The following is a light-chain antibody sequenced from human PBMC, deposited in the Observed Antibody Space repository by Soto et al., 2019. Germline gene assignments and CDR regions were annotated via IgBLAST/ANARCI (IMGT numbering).Light chain of an antibody. CDR2: AAS. Sequence: DIQLTQSPSFLSASVGDRVTITCRASQDVSRYLAWSQQKPGKAPNLLIYAASTLRRGVPSRFSGSGSETEFTLTSSSLQPEDFATYYCQQLNSYVFAFGPGTKVDIK. CDR3: QQLNSYVFA. CDR1: QDVSRY. J-gene: IGKJ3*01. V-gene: IGKV1-9*01.